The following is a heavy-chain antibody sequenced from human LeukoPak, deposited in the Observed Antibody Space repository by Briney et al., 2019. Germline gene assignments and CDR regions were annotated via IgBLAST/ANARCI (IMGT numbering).Heavy chain of an antibody. V-gene: IGHV4-39*01. CDR1: GGSISSSSYY. J-gene: IGHJ3*02. Sequence: SETLSLTCTVSGGSISSSSYYWGWIRQPPGKGLEWIGSIYYSGSTYYNPSLKSRVTISVDTSKNQFSLKLSSVTAADTAVYYCASQLTGGAFDTWGQGTMVTVSS. CDR3: ASQLTGGAFDT. CDR2: IYYSGST. D-gene: IGHD2-8*02.